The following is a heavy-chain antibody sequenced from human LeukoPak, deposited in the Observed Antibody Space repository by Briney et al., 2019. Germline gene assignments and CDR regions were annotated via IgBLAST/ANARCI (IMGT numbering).Heavy chain of an antibody. J-gene: IGHJ4*02. D-gene: IGHD6-6*01. CDR3: ARDRYSSSSEGPFDY. CDR2: VHIDGSST. Sequence: GGSLRLSCAASGFTFGNYLMHWVRQAPGKGLMWVSRVHIDGSSTTYADSVKGRFTISRDNSKNTLYLQMNSLRAEDTAVYYCARDRYSSSSEGPFDYWGQGTLVTVSS. CDR1: GFTFGNYL. V-gene: IGHV3-74*01.